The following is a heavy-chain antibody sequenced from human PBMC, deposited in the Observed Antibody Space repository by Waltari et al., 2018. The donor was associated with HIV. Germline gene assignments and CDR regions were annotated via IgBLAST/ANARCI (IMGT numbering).Heavy chain of an antibody. Sequence: QVHLRESGPALVKPWETLSLTCAVSNGSINTASHYWAWVRPSPGKAPEWIASIYHSGVAYYGLSLRGRVSISVDKSKREFYLKLKSMTASYSGVFLCARQDKGGKREELRTSWGQGIRVTVS. CDR1: NGSINTASHY. J-gene: IGHJ5*02. D-gene: IGHD7-27*01. CDR2: IYHSGVA. V-gene: IGHV4-39*01. CDR3: ARQDKGGKREELRTS.